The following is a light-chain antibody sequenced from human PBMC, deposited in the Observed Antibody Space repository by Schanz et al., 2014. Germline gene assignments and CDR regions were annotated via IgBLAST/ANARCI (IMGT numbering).Light chain of an antibody. CDR2: EVS. CDR3: SSYGGSNFVV. Sequence: QSVLTQPPSASGSPGQSVTISCTGTSSDVGGYNYVSWYQQHPGKAPKLMISEVSKRPSGVPDRFSGSKSGNTASLTVSGLQAEDEADYYCSSYGGSNFVVFGGGTKVTVL. J-gene: IGLJ2*01. V-gene: IGLV2-8*01. CDR1: SSDVGGYNY.